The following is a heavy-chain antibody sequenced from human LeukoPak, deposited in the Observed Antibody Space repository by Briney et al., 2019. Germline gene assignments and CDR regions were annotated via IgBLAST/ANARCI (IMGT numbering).Heavy chain of an antibody. CDR3: ATATQPRGYFLH. CDR1: GYTFTTYS. V-gene: IGHV1-18*01. J-gene: IGHJ1*01. CDR2: ISVNNGGT. D-gene: IGHD2-2*01. Sequence: ASVKVSCKASGYTFTTYSLAGVRQAPGQSLEWMGWISVNNGGTNYAQSFQDRVTLTRDTSTNTAYLELRSLRSDDTAIIYCATATQPRGYFLHWGQGNLVTVSS.